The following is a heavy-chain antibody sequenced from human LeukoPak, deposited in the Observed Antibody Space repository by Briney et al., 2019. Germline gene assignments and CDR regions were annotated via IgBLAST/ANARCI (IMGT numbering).Heavy chain of an antibody. CDR1: GFTFTTYA. CDR2: VGGSGDQT. V-gene: IGHV3-23*01. D-gene: IGHD3-10*01. CDR3: AQASGTEFLYSRVFLS. J-gene: IGHJ5*02. Sequence: GGTLRLSCTASGFTFTTYAMTWVRQTPRKGLEWVSGVGGSGDQTYYADSVKGRFTVSRDNSQNTVSLQMNSLSPEDTAVYFCAQASGTEFLYSRVFLSWGQRTLVTVSS.